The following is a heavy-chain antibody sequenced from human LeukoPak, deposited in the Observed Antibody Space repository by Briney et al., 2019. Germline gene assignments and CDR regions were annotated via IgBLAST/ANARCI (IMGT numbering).Heavy chain of an antibody. CDR2: ISSSGSTI. J-gene: IGHJ4*02. D-gene: IGHD3-3*01. Sequence: PGGSLRLSCGASGFTFSDYYMSWIRQAPGKGLEWVSYISSSGSTIYYADSVKGRFTISRDNAKNSLYLQMNSLRAEDTAVYYCAAKYYDFWSGYYDWGQGTLVTVSP. CDR1: GFTFSDYY. V-gene: IGHV3-11*04. CDR3: AAKYYDFWSGYYD.